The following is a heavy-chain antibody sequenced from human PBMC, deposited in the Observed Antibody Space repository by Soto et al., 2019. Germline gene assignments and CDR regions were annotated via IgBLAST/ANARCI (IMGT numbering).Heavy chain of an antibody. CDR3: ATWHLHEHAYDI. J-gene: IGHJ3*02. CDR2: LYDLDGT. V-gene: IGHV3-53*01. Sequence: DVQLVASGGGLIQPGASLRLSCAAFGFTVSGKKYVAWVRQAPGKGLEWVSALYDLDGTYYADSVKGRFTTSSDSSRTTVYLQMNSLRPDDTAVYSCATWHLHEHAYDIWGQGTMVTVSS. CDR1: GFTVSGKKY.